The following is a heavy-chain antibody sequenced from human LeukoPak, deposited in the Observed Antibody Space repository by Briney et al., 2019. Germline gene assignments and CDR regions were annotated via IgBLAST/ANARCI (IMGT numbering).Heavy chain of an antibody. D-gene: IGHD3-10*01. Sequence: GESLRISCKGSGHSFTSYWISWVRQMPGKGLEWMGRIDPSDSYTNYSPSFQGHVTISADKSISTAYLQWSSLKASDTAMYYCARHITMVRGVITLRWFDPWGQGTLVTVSS. CDR1: GHSFTSYW. J-gene: IGHJ5*02. V-gene: IGHV5-10-1*01. CDR2: IDPSDSYT. CDR3: ARHITMVRGVITLRWFDP.